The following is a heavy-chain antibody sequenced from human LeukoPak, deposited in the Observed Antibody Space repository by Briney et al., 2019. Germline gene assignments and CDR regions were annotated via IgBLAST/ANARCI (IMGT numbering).Heavy chain of an antibody. D-gene: IGHD1-26*01. V-gene: IGHV3-9*01. Sequence: GGSLRLSCAASGFTFDDYAMHWVRQAPGKGLEWVSGISWNSGSIGYADSVKGRFTISRDNSKNTLYLQMNSLRAEDTAVYYCVRDSVGLYYFNYWGQGTLVTVSS. CDR2: ISWNSGSI. CDR3: VRDSVGLYYFNY. J-gene: IGHJ4*02. CDR1: GFTFDDYA.